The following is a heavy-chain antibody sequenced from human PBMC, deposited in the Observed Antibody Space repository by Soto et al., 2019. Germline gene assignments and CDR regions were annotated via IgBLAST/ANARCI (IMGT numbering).Heavy chain of an antibody. D-gene: IGHD3-22*01. J-gene: IGHJ2*01. Sequence: ASVKVSCKASGYTFTSYDINWVRQATGQGLEWMGWMNPNSGNTGYAQKFQGRVTMTRNTSISTAYMELSSLRSEDMAVYYCARSTDYYDSSGYEYWYFDLWGRGTLVTVS. V-gene: IGHV1-8*01. CDR1: GYTFTSYD. CDR2: MNPNSGNT. CDR3: ARSTDYYDSSGYEYWYFDL.